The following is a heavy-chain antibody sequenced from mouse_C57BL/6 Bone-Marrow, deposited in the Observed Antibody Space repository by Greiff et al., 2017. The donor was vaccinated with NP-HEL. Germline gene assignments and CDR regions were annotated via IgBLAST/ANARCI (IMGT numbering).Heavy chain of an antibody. CDR3: ARALCDYFDY. J-gene: IGHJ2*01. D-gene: IGHD6-5*01. CDR1: GFTFSDYG. CDR2: ISSGSSTI. V-gene: IGHV5-17*01. Sequence: EVNVVESGGGLVKPGGSLKLSCAASGFTFSDYGMHWVRQAPEKGLEWVAYISSGSSTIYYADTVKGRFTISRDNAKNTLFLQMTSLRSEDTAMYYCARALCDYFDYWGQGTTLTVSS.